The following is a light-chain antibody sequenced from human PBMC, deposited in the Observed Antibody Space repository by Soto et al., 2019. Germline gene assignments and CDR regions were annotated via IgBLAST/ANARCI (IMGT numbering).Light chain of an antibody. V-gene: IGLV2-23*01. J-gene: IGLJ1*01. CDR3: SSDVGSSARLYV. Sequence: QSALTQPASVSGSPGQSITISCTGTSSDLGNNYLVSWYQVHPGKAPKLMIYEDNKRPSGVSSRFSGSKSGNTASLTISGRQAEEDADYYCSSDVGSSARLYVFGTGTKLTVL. CDR1: SSDLGNNYL. CDR2: EDN.